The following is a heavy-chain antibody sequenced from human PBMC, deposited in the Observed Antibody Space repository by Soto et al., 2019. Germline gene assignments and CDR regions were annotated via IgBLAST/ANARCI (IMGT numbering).Heavy chain of an antibody. CDR3: ARRAYSGYDLSGLYYYMDV. CDR1: GYTFTSYA. Sequence: GASVKVSCKASGYTFTSYAMHWVRQAPGQRLEWMGWINAGIGNTNYSQKFQGRVTITGDTSASTAYMELSSLRSEDTAVYYCARRAYSGYDLSGLYYYMDVWGKGTKVTV. J-gene: IGHJ6*03. V-gene: IGHV1-3*01. D-gene: IGHD5-12*01. CDR2: INAGIGNT.